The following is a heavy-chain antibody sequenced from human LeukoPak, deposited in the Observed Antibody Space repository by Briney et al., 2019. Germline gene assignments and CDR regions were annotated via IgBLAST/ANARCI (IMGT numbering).Heavy chain of an antibody. V-gene: IGHV3-30*18. CDR1: GFIFSSYD. J-gene: IGHJ4*02. D-gene: IGHD6-19*01. CDR3: AKDGVFRQWLGGWQDY. Sequence: GGSLRLSCSASGFIFSSYDMHWVRQAPGKGLEWVAAISYDGSNKYYADSVKGRLTISRDNSKNTLYLEMNSLRAEDTAVYFCAKDGVFRQWLGGWQDYWGQGTLVTVSS. CDR2: ISYDGSNK.